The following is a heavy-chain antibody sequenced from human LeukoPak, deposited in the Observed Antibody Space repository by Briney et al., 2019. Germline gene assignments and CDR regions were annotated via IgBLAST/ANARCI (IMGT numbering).Heavy chain of an antibody. CDR3: ARDRSSGWYSWFDP. CDR1: GYTFLDDY. V-gene: IGHV1-2*02. Sequence: ASVKVSCKASGYTFLDDYIYWVRQAPGQGLEWMGWINPNSGGTKYAQKFQGRVTMTRDTSISTAYMDLSKLRSDDTAVYYCARDRSSGWYSWFDPWGQGTLVTVSS. CDR2: INPNSGGT. J-gene: IGHJ5*02. D-gene: IGHD6-19*01.